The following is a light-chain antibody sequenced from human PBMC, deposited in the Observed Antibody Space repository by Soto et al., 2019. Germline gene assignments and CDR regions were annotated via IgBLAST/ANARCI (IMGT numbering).Light chain of an antibody. J-gene: IGKJ3*01. CDR2: DAS. CDR3: QQYDNLPPFT. CDR1: QDISNY. V-gene: IGKV1-33*01. Sequence: DIQMTQSPSSLSASVGDRVTITCQASQDISNYLNWYQQKPGKAPKLLIYDASNLETGVPSRFSGSGSGTDFTFTISRLQPGDIATYYCQQYDNLPPFTFGPGTKVDIK.